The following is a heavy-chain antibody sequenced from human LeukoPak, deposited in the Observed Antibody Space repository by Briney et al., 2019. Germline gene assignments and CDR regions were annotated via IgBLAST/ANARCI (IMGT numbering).Heavy chain of an antibody. J-gene: IGHJ3*02. D-gene: IGHD3-22*01. CDR3: ARDGKSSGYKFGAFDI. CDR2: IYYSGST. CDR1: GGSISSSSYY. V-gene: IGHV4-39*07. Sequence: SETLSLTCTVSGGSISSSSYYWGWIRQPPGKGLEWIVSIYYSGSTYYNPSLKSRVTISVDTSKNQFSLKLSSVTAADTAVYYCARDGKSSGYKFGAFDIWGQGTMVTVSS.